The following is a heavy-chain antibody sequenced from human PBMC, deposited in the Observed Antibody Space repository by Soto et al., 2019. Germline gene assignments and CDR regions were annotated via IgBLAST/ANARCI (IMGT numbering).Heavy chain of an antibody. CDR3: AKDLSRREEYYYYYGMDV. J-gene: IGHJ6*02. CDR1: GFTFSSYA. D-gene: IGHD1-26*01. Sequence: EVQLLESGGGLVQPGGSLRLSCAASGFTFSSYAMSWVRQAPGKGLEWVSAISGSGGSTYYADSVKGRFTISRDNSKNTLYLQMNSLSAEDTAVYYCAKDLSRREEYYYYYGMDVWGHGNTVTVSS. V-gene: IGHV3-23*01. CDR2: ISGSGGST.